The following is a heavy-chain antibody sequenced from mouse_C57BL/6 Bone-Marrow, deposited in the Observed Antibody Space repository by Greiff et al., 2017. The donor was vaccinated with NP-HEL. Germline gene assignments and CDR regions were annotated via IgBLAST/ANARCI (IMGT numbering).Heavy chain of an antibody. CDR3: ARDSNWPY. J-gene: IGHJ3*01. Sequence: EVKVEESGGGLVKPGGSLKLSCAASGFTFSSYAMSWVRQTPEKRLEWVATISDGGSYTYYPDNVKGRFTISRDNAKNNLYLQMSHLKSEDTAMYYCARDSNWPYWGQGTLVTVSA. D-gene: IGHD2-5*01. V-gene: IGHV5-4*01. CDR2: ISDGGSYT. CDR1: GFTFSSYA.